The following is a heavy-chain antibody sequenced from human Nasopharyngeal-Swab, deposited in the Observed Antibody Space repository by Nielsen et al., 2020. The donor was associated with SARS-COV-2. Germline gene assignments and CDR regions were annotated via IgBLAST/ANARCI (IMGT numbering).Heavy chain of an antibody. D-gene: IGHD3-3*01. J-gene: IGHJ4*02. CDR3: AREMYYDFWSGYYTGGYYFDY. V-gene: IGHV4-61*01. Sequence: SETLSLTCTVSGGSVSSGSYYWSWIRQPPGKGLEWIGYIYYSGSTNYNPSLKSRVTISVDTSKNQFSLKLSSVTAADTAVYYCAREMYYDFWSGYYTGGYYFDYWGQGTLVTVSS. CDR2: IYYSGST. CDR1: GGSVSSGSYY.